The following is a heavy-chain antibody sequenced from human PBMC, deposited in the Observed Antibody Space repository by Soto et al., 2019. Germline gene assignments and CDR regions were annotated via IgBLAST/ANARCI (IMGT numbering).Heavy chain of an antibody. CDR1: GGSISSGGYS. J-gene: IGHJ6*02. Sequence: QLQLQESGSGLVKPSQTLSLTCAVSGGSISSGGYSWSWIRQPPGKGLEWIGYIYHSGSTYYNPSLKSRVTISVDRSKNQFSLKLSSVTAADTAVYYCARVRGDDSSGYFRYGMDVWGQGTTVTVSS. V-gene: IGHV4-30-2*01. CDR2: IYHSGST. CDR3: ARVRGDDSSGYFRYGMDV. D-gene: IGHD3-22*01.